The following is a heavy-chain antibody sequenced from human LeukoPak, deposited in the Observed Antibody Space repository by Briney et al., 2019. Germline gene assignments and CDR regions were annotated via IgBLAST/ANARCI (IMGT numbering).Heavy chain of an antibody. CDR2: IIPIFGTA. D-gene: IGHD2-2*01. V-gene: IGHV1-69*01. CDR1: GGTFSSYA. J-gene: IGHJ6*03. CDR3: AKKEGYCSSTSCYGNYYYYMDV. Sequence: EASVTVSCKASGGTFSSYAISWVRQAPGQGLEWMGGIIPIFGTANYAQKFQGRVTITADESTSTAYMELSSLRSEDTAVYYCAKKEGYCSSTSCYGNYYYYMDVWGKGTTVTVSS.